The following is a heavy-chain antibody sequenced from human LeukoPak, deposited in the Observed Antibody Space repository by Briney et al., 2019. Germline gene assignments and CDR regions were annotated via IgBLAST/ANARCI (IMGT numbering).Heavy chain of an antibody. CDR2: INNSGGST. D-gene: IGHD3-16*02. V-gene: IGHV3-23*01. J-gene: IGHJ4*02. CDR3: AKDSYYDYVWGSYRYTNQFDY. CDR1: GFTFSSYA. Sequence: GGSLRLSCAASGFTFSSYAMNWVRQAPGKGLAWVSGINNSGGSTYYADSVKGRFTISRDNSKNTLYLQMNSLRAEDTAVYYCAKDSYYDYVWGSYRYTNQFDYRGQGTLVTVSS.